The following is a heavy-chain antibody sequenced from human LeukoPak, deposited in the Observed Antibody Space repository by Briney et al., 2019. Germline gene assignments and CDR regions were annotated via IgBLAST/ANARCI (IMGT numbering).Heavy chain of an antibody. V-gene: IGHV4-31*03. Sequence: SETLSLTCTVSGGSISSGGYYWSWIRQHPGKGLEWIGYIYYSGSAYYNPSLKSRVTISVDTSKNQFSLRLSSVTAADTAVYYCARGPYYYTDYWGQGTLVTVSS. CDR2: IYYSGSA. D-gene: IGHD3-10*01. J-gene: IGHJ4*02. CDR3: ARGPYYYTDY. CDR1: GGSISSGGYY.